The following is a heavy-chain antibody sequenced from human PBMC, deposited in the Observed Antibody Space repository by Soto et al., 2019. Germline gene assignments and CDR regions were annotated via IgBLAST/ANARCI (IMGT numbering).Heavy chain of an antibody. CDR2: IIPSFHTA. CDR3: ARPIRYRTSAHCHYSMNPLDP. Sequence: SVNVSCKASGVAFSNYAIRWVRQAPGQGLECMGGIIPSFHTANYSQKFQGRLPIPADESTITAYMELSSLRSEETAVYYCARPIRYRTSAHCHYSMNPLDPWRQRTLVTVSS. D-gene: IGHD2-8*02. CDR1: GVAFSNYA. V-gene: IGHV1-69*13. J-gene: IGHJ5*02.